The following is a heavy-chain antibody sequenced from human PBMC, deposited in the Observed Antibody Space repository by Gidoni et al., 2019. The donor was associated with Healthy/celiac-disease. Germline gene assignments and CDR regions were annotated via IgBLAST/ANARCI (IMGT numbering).Heavy chain of an antibody. J-gene: IGHJ4*02. Sequence: QLQQVQSGAEVMKHGSSVKVSCNASGGTLSSYAISCVRQATGPGLEWLGGIIPILGTANYAQTFQGRVTITADESTSTAYMELSSLRSEYTAVYYCARVPVGSSGWWSVDYWGQGTLVTVSS. CDR2: IIPILGTA. CDR3: ARVPVGSSGWWSVDY. V-gene: IGHV1-69*01. CDR1: GGTLSSYA. D-gene: IGHD6-19*01.